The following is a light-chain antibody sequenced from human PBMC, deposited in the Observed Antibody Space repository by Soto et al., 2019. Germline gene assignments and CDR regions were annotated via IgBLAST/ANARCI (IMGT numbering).Light chain of an antibody. Sequence: DIVLTQTPLSSPVTLGQPASISCRSSQSLEHSDGNTYLSWLHQRPGQPPRLLIYKMSNRFSGVQDRFSGSGAGTDFTLKISRVEAEDVGIYYCMQATQFPPITFGQGTRLEIK. CDR3: MQATQFPPIT. V-gene: IGKV2-24*01. CDR1: QSLEHSDGNTY. CDR2: KMS. J-gene: IGKJ5*01.